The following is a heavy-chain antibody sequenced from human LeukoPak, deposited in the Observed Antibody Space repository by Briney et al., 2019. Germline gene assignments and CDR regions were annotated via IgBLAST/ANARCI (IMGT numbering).Heavy chain of an antibody. J-gene: IGHJ2*01. D-gene: IGHD4-17*01. CDR2: ISRSASTI. V-gene: IGHV3-48*03. Sequence: PGGSLRLSCAASGFTFSSYEMNWVRQAPGKGLEWVLYISRSASTIYYADSVKGRFTISRDNAKNSLYLQMNSLRAEDTAVYYCARDKLPSLDYGDPPYFDLWGRGTLVTVSS. CDR1: GFTFSSYE. CDR3: ARDKLPSLDYGDPPYFDL.